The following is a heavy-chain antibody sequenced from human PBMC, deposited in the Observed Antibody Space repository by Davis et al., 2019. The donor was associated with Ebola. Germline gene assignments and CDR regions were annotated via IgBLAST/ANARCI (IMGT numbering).Heavy chain of an antibody. CDR2: IYPGDSDT. Sequence: KVSCKASGYTFTRYWIVWVRQMLGKGLEWMGIIYPGDSDTRYSPSFLGQVIFSADKSISTAYLQWSSLKASDTAIYYCARHVGGWRQLAGVDYWGQGTLVTVSS. CDR3: ARHVGGWRQLAGVDY. J-gene: IGHJ4*02. D-gene: IGHD5-24*01. CDR1: GYTFTRYW. V-gene: IGHV5-51*01.